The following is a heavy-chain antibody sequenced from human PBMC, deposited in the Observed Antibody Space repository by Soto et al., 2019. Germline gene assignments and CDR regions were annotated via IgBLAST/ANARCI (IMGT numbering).Heavy chain of an antibody. Sequence: SLRLSCAASGFTFSSYAMHWVRQAPGKGLEWVAVISYDGSSKYYADSVKGRFTISRDNSKNTLYLQMNSLRAEDTAVYYCARARPYDFWSGYCFLYCMDVWGKGTTVTVSS. CDR2: ISYDGSSK. CDR3: ARARPYDFWSGYCFLYCMDV. V-gene: IGHV3-30-3*01. CDR1: GFTFSSYA. D-gene: IGHD3-3*01. J-gene: IGHJ6*04.